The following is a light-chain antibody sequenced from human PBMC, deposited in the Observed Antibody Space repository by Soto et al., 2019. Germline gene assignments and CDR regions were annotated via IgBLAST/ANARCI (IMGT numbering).Light chain of an antibody. Sequence: EIVLTQSPATLSLSPGDTDTLSCRAGQSVSSYLSWYQQKPGQAPRLLIYDASNRATGIPARFSGSGSGTDITLTISRLEPEDFAVYYCQQRSNWPLTFGPGTKVDTK. CDR3: QQRSNWPLT. V-gene: IGKV3-11*01. CDR2: DAS. CDR1: QSVSSY. J-gene: IGKJ3*01.